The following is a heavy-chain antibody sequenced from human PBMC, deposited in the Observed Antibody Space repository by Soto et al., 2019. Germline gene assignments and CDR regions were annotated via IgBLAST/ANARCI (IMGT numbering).Heavy chain of an antibody. D-gene: IGHD1-26*01. CDR2: ISDDGITA. Sequence: EVQVLVSGGGLVQPGRSLRLTCAGSGFTFSNYAMTWVRQAPGKGLEWISAISDDGITAKYSDSVRGRFTISRDNSRKTVDLQMNSLRAEDTAVYFCAKGVRSGSGISRLDVWGQGTTVTVSS. CDR3: AKGVRSGSGISRLDV. V-gene: IGHV3-23*01. CDR1: GFTFSNYA. J-gene: IGHJ6*02.